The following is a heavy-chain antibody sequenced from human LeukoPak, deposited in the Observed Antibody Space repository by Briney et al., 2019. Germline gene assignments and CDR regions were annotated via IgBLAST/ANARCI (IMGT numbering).Heavy chain of an antibody. V-gene: IGHV3-23*01. D-gene: IGHD2-15*01. Sequence: GGSLRFSCAASGFTFSSYAMSWVRQAPGKGLEWVSAISGSGGSTYYADSVKGRFTISRDNSKNTLYLQMNSLRAEDTAVYYCAKDLACSGGSCYQEFDYWGQGTLVTVSS. CDR1: GFTFSSYA. CDR2: ISGSGGST. CDR3: AKDLACSGGSCYQEFDY. J-gene: IGHJ4*02.